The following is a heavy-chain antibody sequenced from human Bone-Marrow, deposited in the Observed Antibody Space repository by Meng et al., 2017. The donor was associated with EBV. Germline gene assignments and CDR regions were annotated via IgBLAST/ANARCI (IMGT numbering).Heavy chain of an antibody. CDR3: ASESGRGFTPDY. J-gene: IGHJ4*02. CDR1: GGTYNDDA. D-gene: IGHD3-10*01. Sequence: QVLVLQSGAEVKKPGSSVKGAAWAYGGTYNDDAVRWVRQAPGQGLEWRGGLIPMSGAPHYAQKFQGRVTITADESTSTHYMDLSNLRSDDTAMYYCASESGRGFTPDYWGQGTLVTVSS. CDR2: LIPMSGAP. V-gene: IGHV1-69*01.